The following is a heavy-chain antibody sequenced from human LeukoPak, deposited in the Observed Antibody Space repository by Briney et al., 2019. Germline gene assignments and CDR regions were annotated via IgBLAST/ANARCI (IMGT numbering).Heavy chain of an antibody. CDR1: GFTFSSYS. Sequence: PGGSLRLSCAASGFTFSSYSMSWVRQAPGKGLEWVSYISGGSGYIYYADSVKGRFTISRDNAKSSLYLQMNSLRAEDTAVYYCARAIAVAEGYWGQGTLVTASS. CDR3: ARAIAVAEGY. V-gene: IGHV3-21*01. J-gene: IGHJ4*02. D-gene: IGHD6-19*01. CDR2: ISGGSGYI.